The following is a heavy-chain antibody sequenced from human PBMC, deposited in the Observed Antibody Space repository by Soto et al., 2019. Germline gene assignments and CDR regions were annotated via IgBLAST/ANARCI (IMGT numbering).Heavy chain of an antibody. CDR2: SDPEDGET. CDR1: GYTLTELS. Sequence: ASVKVSCKVSGYTLTELSMHWVRQAPGKGLEWMGGSDPEDGETIYAQKFQGRVTMTEDTSTDTAYMELSSLRSEDTAVYYCAILPHDSSGQTPFDYWGQGTLVTVSS. J-gene: IGHJ4*02. V-gene: IGHV1-24*01. CDR3: AILPHDSSGQTPFDY. D-gene: IGHD3-22*01.